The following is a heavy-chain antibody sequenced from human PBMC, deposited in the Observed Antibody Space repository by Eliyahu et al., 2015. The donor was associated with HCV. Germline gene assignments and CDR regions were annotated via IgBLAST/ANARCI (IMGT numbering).Heavy chain of an antibody. D-gene: IGHD5-24*01. CDR3: ARDSVACDGCAFDI. V-gene: IGHV3-7*01. J-gene: IGHJ3*02. Sequence: EVQVVESGGTLVRPGGSLRLSCETSGFTFTHYYMSLVPPGPGGGAGWVVNINQAGTETYYQGSVKGRFTVSRDNALNSVYLQMNSLRAEDSAVYFCARDSVACDGCAFDIWGRGTLVTVSS. CDR1: GFTFTHYY. CDR2: INQAGTET.